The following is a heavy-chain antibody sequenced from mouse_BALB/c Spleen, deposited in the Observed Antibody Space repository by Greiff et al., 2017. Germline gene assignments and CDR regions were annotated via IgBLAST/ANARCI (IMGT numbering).Heavy chain of an antibody. J-gene: IGHJ3*01. CDR2: INPGSSTI. V-gene: IGHV4-2*02. D-gene: IGHD2-12*01. CDR1: GFDFSRYW. Sequence: EVKVIESGGGLVQPGGSLNLSCAASGFDFSRYWMSWARQAPGKGQEWIGEINPGSSTINYTPSLKDKFIISRDNAKNTLYLQMSKVRSEDTALYYCARLGDDGAWFAYWGQGTLVTVSA. CDR3: ARLGDDGAWFAY.